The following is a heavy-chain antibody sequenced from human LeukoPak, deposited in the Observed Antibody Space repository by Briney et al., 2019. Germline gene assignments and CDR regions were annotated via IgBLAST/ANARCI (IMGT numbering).Heavy chain of an antibody. J-gene: IGHJ4*02. CDR3: TTRYYFDY. V-gene: IGHV3-15*04. CDR2: TVSEIDGGTT. CDR1: GFTFNYAW. Sequence: PGGSLRLSCAASGFTFNYAWMSWVRQVPGKGLEWVGQTVSEIDGGTTDYATPVKGRFTISRDDSKSTLYLQMNSLKIEDTAVYYCTTRYYFDYWGQGTLVTVSA.